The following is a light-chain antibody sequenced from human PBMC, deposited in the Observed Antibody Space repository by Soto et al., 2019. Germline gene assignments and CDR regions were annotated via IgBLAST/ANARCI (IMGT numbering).Light chain of an antibody. CDR3: SSKTSSTYVV. CDR1: SSDVGGYNY. Sequence: QSVLTQPASVSGSPGQSITISCTGTSSDVGGYNYVSWYQQHPGKAPKLMIYEVSNRPSGVSNRFSGSKSGNTASLTISGLQAEDEADYYCSSKTSSTYVVFGVGTELTVL. J-gene: IGLJ2*01. V-gene: IGLV2-14*01. CDR2: EVS.